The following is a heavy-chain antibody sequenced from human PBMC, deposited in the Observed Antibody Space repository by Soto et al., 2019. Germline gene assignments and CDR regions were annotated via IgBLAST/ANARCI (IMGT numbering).Heavy chain of an antibody. V-gene: IGHV3-11*01. CDR2: ISSSGSTI. D-gene: IGHD4-4*01. CDR3: ARVMGYSNYDTYYYYYMDV. CDR1: GFTFSDYY. J-gene: IGHJ6*03. Sequence: GGSLRLSCAASGFTFSDYYMSWIRQAPGKGLEWVSYISSSGSTIYYADSVKGRFTISRDNAKNSLYLQMNSLRAEDTAVYYCARVMGYSNYDTYYYYYMDVWGKGTTVTVSS.